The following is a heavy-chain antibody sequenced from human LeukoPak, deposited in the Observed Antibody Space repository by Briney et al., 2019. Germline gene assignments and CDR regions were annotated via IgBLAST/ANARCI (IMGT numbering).Heavy chain of an antibody. CDR2: IWYDGSNK. J-gene: IGHJ6*02. V-gene: IGHV3-33*01. D-gene: IGHD2-2*01. CDR1: GFTFSSYG. Sequence: PGGSLRLSCAASGFTFSSYGMHWVRQAPGKGLEWVAVIWYDGSNKYYADSVKGRFTISRDNSKNTLYLQMKSLRAEDTAVYYCAADRPGGYCSSTSCYLPEFLSLTRQYYYYGMDVWGQGTTVTVSS. CDR3: AADRPGGYCSSTSCYLPEFLSLTRQYYYYGMDV.